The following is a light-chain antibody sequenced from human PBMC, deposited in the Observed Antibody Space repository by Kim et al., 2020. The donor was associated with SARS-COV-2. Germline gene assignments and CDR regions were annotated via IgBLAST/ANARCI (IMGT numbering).Light chain of an antibody. CDR1: QDFSDY. CDR2: AAS. Sequence: ASVGDRVTITCRASQDFSDYLAWFQQKPGKAPKSLIYAASRLKSGVPSRFSGSGSGTEFTLTISNLQPEDFATYYCQQYKFYQWTFGQGTKVDIK. CDR3: QQYKFYQWT. V-gene: IGKV1-16*01. J-gene: IGKJ1*01.